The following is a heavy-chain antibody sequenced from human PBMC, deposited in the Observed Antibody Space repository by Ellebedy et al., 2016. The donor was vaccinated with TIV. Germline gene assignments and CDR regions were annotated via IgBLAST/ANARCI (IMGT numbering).Heavy chain of an antibody. D-gene: IGHD2-15*01. CDR1: GYTFTSYG. CDR3: ATRAATAGPYYYYGMDV. V-gene: IGHV1-18*04. CDR2: INPNSGGT. J-gene: IGHJ6*02. Sequence: ASVKVSCKASGYTFTSYGISWVRQAPGQGLEWMGWINPNSGGTNYAQKFQGRVTITADKSTSTAYMELSSLRSEDTAVYYCATRAATAGPYYYYGMDVWGQGTTVTVSS.